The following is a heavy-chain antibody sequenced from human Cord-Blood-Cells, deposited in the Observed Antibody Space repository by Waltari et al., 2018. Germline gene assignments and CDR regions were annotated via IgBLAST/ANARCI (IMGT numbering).Heavy chain of an antibody. V-gene: IGHV3-23*01. J-gene: IGHJ4*02. Sequence: EVQLLESGGGLVQPGGSLRLSRAASGFTFSSYAISWVRQAPGKGLEWVSAISGSGGSTYYADSVKGRFTISRDNSKNTLYLQMNSLRAEDTAVYYCANPKEVTKGDYWGQGTLVTVSS. CDR3: ANPKEVTKGDY. D-gene: IGHD4-4*01. CDR2: ISGSGGST. CDR1: GFTFSSYA.